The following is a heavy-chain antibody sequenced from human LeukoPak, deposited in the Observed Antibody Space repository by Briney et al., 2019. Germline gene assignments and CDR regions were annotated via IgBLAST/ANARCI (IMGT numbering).Heavy chain of an antibody. CDR1: GGSFSGYY. CDR2: INHGGST. CDR3: ATGLEIDY. J-gene: IGHJ4*02. V-gene: IGHV4-34*01. D-gene: IGHD1-14*01. Sequence: SETLSLTCAVYGGSFSGYYWSWIRQPPGKGLEWIGEINHGGSTNYNPSLKSRVTISVDTSKNQFSLKLSSVTAADTAVYYCATGLEIDYWGQGTLVTVSS.